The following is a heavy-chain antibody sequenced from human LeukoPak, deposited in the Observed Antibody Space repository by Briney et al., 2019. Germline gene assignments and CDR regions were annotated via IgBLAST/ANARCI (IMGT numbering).Heavy chain of an antibody. CDR2: IGGGGVDT. CDR1: GFTFSSYA. CDR3: AKDPPTTGTTFDN. V-gene: IGHV3-23*01. J-gene: IGHJ4*02. D-gene: IGHD1-1*01. Sequence: PGGSLRLSCAASGFTFSSYAMSWVPQAPGKGLEWVSSIGGGGVDTYYADSVKGRFTISRDNSKNTLYLQMNSLRVEDTAVYYCAKDPPTTGTTFDNSGRGTLVTVSS.